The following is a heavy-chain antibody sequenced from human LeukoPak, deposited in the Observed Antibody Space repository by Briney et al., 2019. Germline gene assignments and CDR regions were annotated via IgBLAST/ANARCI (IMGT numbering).Heavy chain of an antibody. Sequence: PGGSLRLSCAASGFTFSSYAMSWVRQAPGKGLEWVSAISGSGSGGSTYYADSVKGRFTISRDNSKNSLYLQMNSLRAEDTAVYYCARVGSSSWSNYYYYYMDVWGKGTTVTISS. V-gene: IGHV3-23*01. CDR2: ISGSGSGGST. D-gene: IGHD6-13*01. CDR1: GFTFSSYA. J-gene: IGHJ6*03. CDR3: ARVGSSSWSNYYYYYMDV.